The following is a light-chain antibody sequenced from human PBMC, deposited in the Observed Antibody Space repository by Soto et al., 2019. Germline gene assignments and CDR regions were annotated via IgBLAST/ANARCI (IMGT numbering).Light chain of an antibody. CDR2: GAS. Sequence: EVVMTQSPATLSVSPGERATLSCRASQSVNANLAWYQQKPGQAPRLLIHGASNRATGIPARFSGSGFGTEFIXXLXSXQSEDFAVYYCQQYNTWLWTFGQGTKVEI. CDR3: QQYNTWLWT. J-gene: IGKJ1*01. CDR1: QSVNAN. V-gene: IGKV3-15*01.